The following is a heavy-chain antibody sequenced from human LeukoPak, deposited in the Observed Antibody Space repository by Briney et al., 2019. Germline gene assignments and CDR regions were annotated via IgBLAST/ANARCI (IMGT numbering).Heavy chain of an antibody. CDR3: AREGRSGYCSSTSCYNDY. CDR1: GGSFSGYY. CDR2: INHSGST. V-gene: IGHV4-34*01. Sequence: PSETLSLTCAVYGGSFSGYYWSWIRQPPGKGLEWIGEINHSGSTNYNPSLKSRVTISVDTSKNQFSLKLSSVTAADTAAYYCAREGRSGYCSSTSCYNDYWGQGTLVTVSS. D-gene: IGHD2-2*02. J-gene: IGHJ4*02.